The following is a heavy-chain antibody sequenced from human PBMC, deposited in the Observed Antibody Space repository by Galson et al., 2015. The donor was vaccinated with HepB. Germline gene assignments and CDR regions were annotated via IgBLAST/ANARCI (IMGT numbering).Heavy chain of an antibody. CDR3: AKAARGIAAGGTQKTNWFDP. V-gene: IGHV1-18*01. CDR2: ISAHSGST. D-gene: IGHD6-13*01. J-gene: IGHJ5*02. Sequence: SVKVSCKASGCTFTSFGISWVRQAPGQGLEWVGWISAHSGSTNYAQKVQGRVTMTTDTSTNTAYMELRSLRSDDTAVYYCAKAARGIAAGGTQKTNWFDPWGQGTLVTVSS. CDR1: GCTFTSFG.